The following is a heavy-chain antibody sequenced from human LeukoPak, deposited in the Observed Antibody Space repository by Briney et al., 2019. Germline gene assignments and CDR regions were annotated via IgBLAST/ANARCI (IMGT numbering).Heavy chain of an antibody. CDR2: ISGSGGST. V-gene: IGHV3-23*01. Sequence: GGSLRLSCAASGFTFSSYGMSWVRQAPGKGLEWVSAISGSGGSTYYADSVKGRFTISRDNAKNSLYLLMNSLRAEDTAVYFCAKDDYYDSSGDPNWFDPWGQGTLVTVSS. CDR1: GFTFSSYG. D-gene: IGHD3-22*01. CDR3: AKDDYYDSSGDPNWFDP. J-gene: IGHJ5*02.